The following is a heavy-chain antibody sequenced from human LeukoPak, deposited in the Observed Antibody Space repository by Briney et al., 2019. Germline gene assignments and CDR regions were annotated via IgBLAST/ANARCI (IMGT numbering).Heavy chain of an antibody. CDR2: IGGSGGST. CDR1: GFTFSSYA. Sequence: PGGSLRLSCAASGFTFSSYAMSWVRQAPGKGLEWVSAIGGSGGSTYYADSVKGGFTISRDNSKNTLYLQMNSLRAEDTAVYYCAKSSGSYSYYFDYWGQGTLVTVSS. CDR3: AKSSGSYSYYFDY. V-gene: IGHV3-23*01. J-gene: IGHJ4*02. D-gene: IGHD1-26*01.